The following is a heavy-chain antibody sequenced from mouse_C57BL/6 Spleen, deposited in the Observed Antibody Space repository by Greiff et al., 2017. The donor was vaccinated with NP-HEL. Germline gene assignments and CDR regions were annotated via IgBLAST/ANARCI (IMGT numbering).Heavy chain of an antibody. D-gene: IGHD3-1*01. CDR3: ARNRDYLDY. CDR2: IDPSDSYT. V-gene: IGHV1-59*01. Sequence: VQLQQPGAELVRPGTSVKLSCKASGYTFTSYWMHWVKQRPGQGLEWIGVIDPSDSYTNYNQKFKGKATLTVDTSSSTAYMQLSSLTSEDSAVYYCARNRDYLDYWGQGTTLTVSS. J-gene: IGHJ2*01. CDR1: GYTFTSYW.